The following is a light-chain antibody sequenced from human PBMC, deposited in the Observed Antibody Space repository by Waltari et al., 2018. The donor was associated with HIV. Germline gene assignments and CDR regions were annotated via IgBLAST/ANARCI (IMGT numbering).Light chain of an antibody. CDR3: ETWENSLSAGV. J-gene: IGLJ3*02. V-gene: IGLV1-51*01. CDR2: GND. CDR1: TSNIGENY. Sequence: QSVLTQPPSVSAAPGQKVTISCSGRTSNIGENYVSWDQQLPGTAPKLLIYGNDKRPSGIPDRFSGSKSGTSATLDITGVQSGDGADYYCETWENSLSAGVFGGGTKLTVL.